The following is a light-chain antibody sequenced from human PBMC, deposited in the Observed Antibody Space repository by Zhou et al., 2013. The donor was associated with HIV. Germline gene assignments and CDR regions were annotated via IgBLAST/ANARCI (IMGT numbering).Light chain of an antibody. J-gene: IGKJ4*01. CDR2: GAS. Sequence: EIVLTQSPGTLSLSPGERATLSCRASQSITSNYLAWYQQKPGQAPRLLIYGASSRATGVPDRFSGSGSGTDFTLTINRLEPEDFAVYFCQQYGSSPDTFGGGTKVEIK. CDR1: QSITSNY. V-gene: IGKV3-20*01. CDR3: QQYGSSPDT.